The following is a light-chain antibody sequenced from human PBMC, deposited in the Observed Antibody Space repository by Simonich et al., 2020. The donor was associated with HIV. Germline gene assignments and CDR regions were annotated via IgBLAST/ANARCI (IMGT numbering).Light chain of an antibody. CDR2: DVS. J-gene: IGLJ2*01. V-gene: IGLV2-11*01. CDR1: SSDVGGYNY. CDR3: CSYAGSYTV. Sequence: ISCTGTSSDVGGYNYVSWYQQHPGKAPKLMIYDVSKWPSGVPDRFSGSKSGNTASLTISGLQAEDEADYSCCSYAGSYTVFGGGTKLTVL.